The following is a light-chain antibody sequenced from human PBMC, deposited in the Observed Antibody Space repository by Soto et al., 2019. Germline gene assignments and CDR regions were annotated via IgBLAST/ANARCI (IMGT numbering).Light chain of an antibody. V-gene: IGKV1-8*01. Sequence: AIRMTQSPSSFSASTGDRVTITCRASQGISSYLAWYQQKPGKAPKLLIYAASTLQSGVPSRFSGSGSGTDFTLTISCLQSEDFATYYCQQYYSYPVHFGQGTKLEIK. CDR1: QGISSY. J-gene: IGKJ2*01. CDR3: QQYYSYPVH. CDR2: AAS.